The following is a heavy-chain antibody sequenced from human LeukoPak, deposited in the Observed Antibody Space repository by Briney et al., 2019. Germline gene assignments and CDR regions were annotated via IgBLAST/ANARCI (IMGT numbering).Heavy chain of an antibody. V-gene: IGHV3-23*01. D-gene: IGHD2-2*01. CDR1: GFTFSTYA. Sequence: GGSLRLSCAASGFTFSTYAVSWVRQVPGKGLEWVSKISQSGGTTYYADSVKGRFTISRDNFKNTLYLQMNSLRAEDTAVYYCAKLGNLGYCSATSCSGVQDYWGQGTLVTVSS. CDR3: AKLGNLGYCSATSCSGVQDY. CDR2: ISQSGGTT. J-gene: IGHJ4*02.